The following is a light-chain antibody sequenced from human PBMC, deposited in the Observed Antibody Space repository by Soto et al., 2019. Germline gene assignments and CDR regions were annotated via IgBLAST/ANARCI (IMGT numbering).Light chain of an antibody. V-gene: IGKV1-5*01. CDR2: DAS. J-gene: IGKJ1*01. Sequence: DIQMTQSPSTLSASVGDRVTITCRASQTISSWLAWYQQKPGKAPKLLIYDASSLESGVPSRFRGSGSGTHFTLTISSLQPDDFATYFCQQYSSFWTFGRGTKVDIK. CDR3: QQYSSFWT. CDR1: QTISSW.